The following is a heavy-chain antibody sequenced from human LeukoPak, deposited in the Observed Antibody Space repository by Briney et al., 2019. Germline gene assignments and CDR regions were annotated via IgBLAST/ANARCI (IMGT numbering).Heavy chain of an antibody. J-gene: IGHJ6*03. D-gene: IGHD6-6*01. CDR3: ARLWGDSSSSAIYYYYRYMDV. Sequence: SETLSLTCTVSGGSISSYYWSWIRRPPGKGLEWIGNIYTSGSTNYNPSLKSRVTISVDTSKNEVSLKLSSVTAADTAVYYCARLWGDSSSSAIYYYYRYMDVWGKGTTVTVSS. CDR1: GGSISSYY. CDR2: IYTSGST. V-gene: IGHV4-4*09.